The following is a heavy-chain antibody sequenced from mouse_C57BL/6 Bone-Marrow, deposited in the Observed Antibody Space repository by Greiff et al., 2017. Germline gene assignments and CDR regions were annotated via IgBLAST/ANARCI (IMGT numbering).Heavy chain of an antibody. V-gene: IGHV5-2*01. CDR1: EYEFPSHD. J-gene: IGHJ4*01. D-gene: IGHD6-1*01. CDR3: ASPNPYYYAMDY. CDR2: INSDGGST. Sequence: DVHLVESGGGLVQPGESLKLSCESNEYEFPSHDMSWVRKTPEKRLELVAAINSDGGSTYYPDTMERRFIISRDNTKKTLYLQMSSLRSEDTALYYCASPNPYYYAMDYWGQGTSVTVSS.